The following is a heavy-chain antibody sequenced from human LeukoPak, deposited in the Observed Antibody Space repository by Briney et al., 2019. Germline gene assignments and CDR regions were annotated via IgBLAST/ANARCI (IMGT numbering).Heavy chain of an antibody. V-gene: IGHV4-38-2*01. CDR3: AKVAVGVTKSFDY. J-gene: IGHJ4*02. CDR2: IYHSGIT. CDR1: SYSISTGCY. Sequence: PSETLSLTCAVSSYSISTGCYWGWIRQPPGKGLEWLGSIYHSGITYYNPSLKSRVTISVDTSKNQFSLKLSSVTAADTAVYYCAKVAVGVTKSFDYWGQGTLVTVSS. D-gene: IGHD1-26*01.